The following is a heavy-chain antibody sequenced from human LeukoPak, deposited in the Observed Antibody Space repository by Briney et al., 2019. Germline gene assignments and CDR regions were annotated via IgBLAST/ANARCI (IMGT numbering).Heavy chain of an antibody. J-gene: IGHJ5*02. CDR3: ARDEYGSGSYYEGWFDP. Sequence: SVKVSCKASGGTFSSYAVNWVRQAPGQGLEWMGRIIPILAITNYAQKFQGRVTITADKSTSTAYMELSSLRSEDTAVYYCARDEYGSGSYYEGWFDPWGQGTLVTVSS. D-gene: IGHD3-10*01. CDR1: GGTFSSYA. CDR2: IIPILAIT. V-gene: IGHV1-69*04.